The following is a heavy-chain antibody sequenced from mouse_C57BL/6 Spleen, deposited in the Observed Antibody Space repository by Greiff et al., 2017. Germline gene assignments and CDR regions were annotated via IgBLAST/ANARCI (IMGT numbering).Heavy chain of an antibody. V-gene: IGHV1-74*01. Sequence: VQLQQPGADLVKPWASLTVSCKASGYSFTSYCMHWVKQRHGQGLEWIGRSHPSDSDTNYNQKFKGKATLTVDKSSSTAYMQHSSLTYEDSAVYYCASQTGDFDYWGQGTTLTVSS. CDR3: ASQTGDFDY. CDR1: GYSFTSYC. J-gene: IGHJ2*01. CDR2: SHPSDSDT.